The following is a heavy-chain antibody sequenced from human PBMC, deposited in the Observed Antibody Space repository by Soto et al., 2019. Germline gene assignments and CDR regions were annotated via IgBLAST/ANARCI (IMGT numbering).Heavy chain of an antibody. CDR1: GFTFSSYA. CDR3: AKAPADNEDSSSWYGWLMGWFDP. J-gene: IGHJ5*02. CDR2: ISGSGGST. V-gene: IGHV3-23*01. Sequence: GGSLRLSCAASGFTFSSYAMSWVRQAPGKGLEWVSAISGSGGSTYYADSVKGRFTISRDNSKNTLYLQMNSLRAEDTAVYYCAKAPADNEDSSSWYGWLMGWFDPWGQGTLVTVSS. D-gene: IGHD6-13*01.